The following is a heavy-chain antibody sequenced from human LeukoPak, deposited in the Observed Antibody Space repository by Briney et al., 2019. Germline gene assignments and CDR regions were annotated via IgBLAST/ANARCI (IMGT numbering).Heavy chain of an antibody. CDR3: ASRYHPPAAMAASSSWFDP. Sequence: SETLSLTCAVYGGSFSGYHWSWIRQPPGKGLEWIGEINHSGSTNYNPSLKSRVTISVDMSKNQFSLKLTSVTAADTAVYYCASRYHPPAAMAASSSWFDPLGRRTLVTVSS. D-gene: IGHD2-2*01. J-gene: IGHJ5*02. V-gene: IGHV4-34*01. CDR1: GGSFSGYH. CDR2: INHSGST.